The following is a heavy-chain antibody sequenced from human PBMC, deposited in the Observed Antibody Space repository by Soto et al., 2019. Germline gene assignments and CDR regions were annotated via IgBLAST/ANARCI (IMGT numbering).Heavy chain of an antibody. CDR3: ARECLGGGFDY. CDR1: GNTFTNHG. Sequence: QVQLVQSGAEVKKPGASVKVSCKASGNTFTNHGINWVRQAPGQGLEWMGWISSYDGNTNYAQKLQGRVILTTDTSTSTAYMELRSLRSDDTAVYYCARECLGGGFDYWGQGTLVTVSS. J-gene: IGHJ4*02. V-gene: IGHV1-18*01. D-gene: IGHD3-16*01. CDR2: ISSYDGNT.